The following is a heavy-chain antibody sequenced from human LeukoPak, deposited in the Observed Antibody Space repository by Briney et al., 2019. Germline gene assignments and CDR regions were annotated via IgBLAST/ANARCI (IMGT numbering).Heavy chain of an antibody. V-gene: IGHV4-31*03. D-gene: IGHD3-10*01. J-gene: IGHJ6*03. Sequence: PSQTLSLTCTVSGGSISSGGYYWSWIRQHPGKGLEWIGYIYYSGSTYYNPSLKSRVTISVDTSKNQFSLKLRSVTAADMAVYYFSRSLKQRLNYSYLDVWGKGPRSPSP. CDR3: SRSLKQRLNYSYLDV. CDR2: IYYSGST. CDR1: GGSISSGGYY.